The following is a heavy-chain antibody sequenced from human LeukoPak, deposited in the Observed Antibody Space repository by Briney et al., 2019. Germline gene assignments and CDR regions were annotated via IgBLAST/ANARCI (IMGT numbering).Heavy chain of an antibody. CDR3: AREGITMVREVTYFDY. J-gene: IGHJ4*02. V-gene: IGHV3-30-3*01. CDR1: GFTFSSYA. D-gene: IGHD3-10*01. Sequence: PGGSLRLSCAASGFTFSSYAMHWVRQAPGKGLEWVAVISYDGSNKYYADSVKGRFTISRDNSKNTLYLQMNSLRAEDTAVYYCAREGITMVREVTYFDYWGQGTLVTVSS. CDR2: ISYDGSNK.